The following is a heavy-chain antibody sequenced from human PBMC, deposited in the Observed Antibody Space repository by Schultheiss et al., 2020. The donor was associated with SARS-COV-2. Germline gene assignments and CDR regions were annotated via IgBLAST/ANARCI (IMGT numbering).Heavy chain of an antibody. J-gene: IGHJ6*03. CDR1: GFTFSDYY. V-gene: IGHV3-23*01. Sequence: GGSLRLSCAASGFTFSDYYMNWVRQAPGKGLEWVSSISSTGGTTYYADSVKGRFTISRDNSKNTLYLQMNSLRAEDTALYYCASLDIVVVPAAIESYYYMDVWGKGTTVTVSS. D-gene: IGHD2-2*02. CDR3: ASLDIVVVPAAIESYYYMDV. CDR2: ISSTGGTT.